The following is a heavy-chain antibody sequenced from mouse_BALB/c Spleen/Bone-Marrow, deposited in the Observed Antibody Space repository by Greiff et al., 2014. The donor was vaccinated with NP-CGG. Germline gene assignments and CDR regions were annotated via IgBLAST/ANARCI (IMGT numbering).Heavy chain of an antibody. J-gene: IGHJ4*01. CDR1: GSNIKNTY. CDR3: ARWEYYAMDY. CDR2: IDPANGNT. V-gene: IGHV14-3*02. D-gene: IGHD4-1*01. Sequence: VQLQQSGAELVKPGASVKLSCTTSGSNIKNTYMHWGKQRPEQGLEWIGRIDPANGNTKYDPKFQGKATITADTSSNTAYLQLSSLTSEDTAVYYCARWEYYAMDYWGQGTSVTVSS.